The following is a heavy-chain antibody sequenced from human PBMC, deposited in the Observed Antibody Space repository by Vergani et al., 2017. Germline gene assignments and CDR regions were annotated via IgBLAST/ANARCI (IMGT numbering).Heavy chain of an antibody. CDR3: ARDHILTGYSFDY. J-gene: IGHJ4*02. V-gene: IGHV3-30*02. D-gene: IGHD3-9*01. CDR2: IRYDGNNQ. Sequence: QVQLVESGGGVVQPGGSLRLSCEASGFTFNNYGIHWVRQTPGKGLEWVAFIRYDGNNQQYFHSVKGRFTISRDNSKNTVYLQMNSLRAEDTAVHYCARDHILTGYSFDYWGQGTLVTVSS. CDR1: GFTFNNYG.